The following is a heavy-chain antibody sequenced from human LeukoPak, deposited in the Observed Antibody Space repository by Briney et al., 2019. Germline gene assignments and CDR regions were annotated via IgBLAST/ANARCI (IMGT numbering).Heavy chain of an antibody. CDR3: ARDWALRTIFGVVTNDYYTTTVWTA. CDR1: GGTFSSYA. V-gene: IGHV1-69*04. CDR2: IIPILGIA. D-gene: IGHD3-3*01. J-gene: IGHJ6*02. Sequence: ASVKVSCKASGGTFSSYAISWVRQAPGQGLEWMGRIIPILGIANYAQKFQGRVTITADKSTSTAYMELSSLRSEDTAVYYCARDWALRTIFGVVTNDYYTTTVWTAGAKGPRSPSP.